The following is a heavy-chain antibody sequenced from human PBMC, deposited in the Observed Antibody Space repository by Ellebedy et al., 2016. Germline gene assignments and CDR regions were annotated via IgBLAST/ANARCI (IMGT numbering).Heavy chain of an antibody. D-gene: IGHD3-9*01. CDR3: ARGADFDWLSWFDP. Sequence: ASVKVSCKPSGYTFTTYAIHWVRQAPGQRLEWMGWINAGNGNTKYSQKFQGRVTITRDTSASTAYMELSSLRSEDTAVYYCARGADFDWLSWFDPWGQGTLVTVSS. V-gene: IGHV1-3*01. CDR1: GYTFTTYA. CDR2: INAGNGNT. J-gene: IGHJ5*02.